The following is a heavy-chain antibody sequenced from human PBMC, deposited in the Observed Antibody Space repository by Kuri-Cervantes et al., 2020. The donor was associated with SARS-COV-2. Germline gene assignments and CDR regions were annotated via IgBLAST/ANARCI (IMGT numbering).Heavy chain of an antibody. CDR3: VTRGGSEAFDV. CDR2: ISSNGETT. V-gene: IGHV3-64D*06. J-gene: IGHJ3*01. Sequence: GESLKISCSASGFTFNAYSMHWVRQAPGKGLEYVSAISSNGETTYYADSVKGRFIISRDNSKNTLLLQMSGLRAEDTAVYFCVTRGGSEAFDVWGQGTMVTVSS. D-gene: IGHD1-1*01. CDR1: GFTFNAYS.